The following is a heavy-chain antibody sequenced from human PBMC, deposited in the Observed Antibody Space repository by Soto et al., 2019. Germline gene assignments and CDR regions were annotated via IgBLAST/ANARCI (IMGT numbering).Heavy chain of an antibody. Sequence: QVQLQESGPGLVKPSQTLSLTCTVSGGSISSGGYYWSWIRQHPGKGLEWIGYIYYRGSTYYNPSLKSRVTISVNTSKNQFSLKLSSVTAADTAVYYCARQVLLWFGELSRTYYYFDYWGQGTLVTVSS. CDR3: ARQVLLWFGELSRTYYYFDY. V-gene: IGHV4-31*03. CDR2: IYYRGST. D-gene: IGHD3-10*01. CDR1: GGSISSGGYY. J-gene: IGHJ4*02.